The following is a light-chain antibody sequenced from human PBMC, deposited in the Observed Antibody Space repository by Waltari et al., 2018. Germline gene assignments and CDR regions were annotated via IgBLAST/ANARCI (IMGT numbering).Light chain of an antibody. J-gene: IGLJ1*01. CDR1: SSDVGAYNH. V-gene: IGLV2-8*01. Sequence: QSALTQPPSASGSPGQSVTISCTGTSSDVGAYNHVSWHQQHPGKAPKLMIYEVNKRPSGVPALFSGSKSGNTASLTVSGLQAEDEADYYCSSYADNTIFVFGTGTKVTVL. CDR2: EVN. CDR3: SSYADNTIFV.